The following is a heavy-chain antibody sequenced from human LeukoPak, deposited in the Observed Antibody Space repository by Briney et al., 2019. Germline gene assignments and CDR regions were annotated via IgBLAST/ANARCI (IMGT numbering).Heavy chain of an antibody. Sequence: GGSLRLSCAASGLTFSSDAMAWVRQAPGKGLEWASTINGSGVSTYYGDSVKGRFTISRDNSKNTLYLQMNSLRVEDTAVYYCASQYIEVNYYYHMDVWGTGTTVIVSS. CDR1: GLTFSSDA. CDR2: INGSGVST. J-gene: IGHJ6*03. V-gene: IGHV3-23*01. D-gene: IGHD5-18*01. CDR3: ASQYIEVNYYYHMDV.